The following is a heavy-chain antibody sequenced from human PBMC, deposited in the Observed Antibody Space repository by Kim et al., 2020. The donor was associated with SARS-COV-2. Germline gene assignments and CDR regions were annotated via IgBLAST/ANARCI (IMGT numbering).Heavy chain of an antibody. CDR1: GFTFTRYS. CDR2: ISTSSATI. Sequence: GGSLRLSCAASGFTFTRYSMNWVRQAPGKGLEWVSYISTSSATIYDADSVKGRFTISRDNAKNSLYLQMNSLRAEDTAVYFCARASSGSYSAFDNCGQGTMVTVSS. J-gene: IGHJ3*02. CDR3: ARASSGSYSAFDN. V-gene: IGHV3-48*04. D-gene: IGHD1-26*01.